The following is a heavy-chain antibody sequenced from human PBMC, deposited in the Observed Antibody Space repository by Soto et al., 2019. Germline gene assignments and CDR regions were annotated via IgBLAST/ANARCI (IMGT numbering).Heavy chain of an antibody. Sequence: QVQLQESGPGLVKPSETLSLTCTVSGGSISSYYWSWIRQPPGKGLEWIGYIYYSGSTNYNPSLKSRVTISVDTSKNQFSLKLSSVTAADTAVYYCARHMVVPAAMPGPRNNWFDPWGQGTLVTVSS. CDR1: GGSISSYY. V-gene: IGHV4-59*08. CDR2: IYYSGST. J-gene: IGHJ5*02. D-gene: IGHD2-2*01. CDR3: ARHMVVPAAMPGPRNNWFDP.